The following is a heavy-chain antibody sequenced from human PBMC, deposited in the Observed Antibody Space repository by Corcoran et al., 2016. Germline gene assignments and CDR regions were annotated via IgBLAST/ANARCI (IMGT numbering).Heavy chain of an antibody. J-gene: IGHJ4*02. CDR2: IWYDGSKK. D-gene: IGHD6-19*01. CDR3: ARAPWTSITAVSRGRGYSSGWCFDY. Sequence: QVQLVESGGGVVQPGRSLRLSCAASGFTFSSYGMHWVRQAPGKGLEWVAVIWYDGSKKYYADSVKGRFTISRDNSKNTLYLQMNSLRAEEKAVEYGARAPWTSITAVSRGRGYSSGWCFDYWGQGTLVTVSS. CDR1: GFTFSSYG. V-gene: IGHV3-33*01.